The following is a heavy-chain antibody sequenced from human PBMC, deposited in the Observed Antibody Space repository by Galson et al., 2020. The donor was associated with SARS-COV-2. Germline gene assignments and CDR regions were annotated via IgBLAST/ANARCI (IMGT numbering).Heavy chain of an antibody. J-gene: IGHJ6*03. CDR2: ISGSGYNT. CDR1: GFTFSSYA. CDR3: ARVPLGETEGYDYYYMDV. V-gene: IGHV3-23*01. Sequence: LSLTCAASGFTFSSYAMSWVRQAPGKGLEWVSVISGSGYNTYYADSVKGRFTISRDNSKNTLYLQMNSLRAGDTAVYYCARVPLGETEGYDYYYMDVWGKGTTVTVSS. D-gene: IGHD4-17*01.